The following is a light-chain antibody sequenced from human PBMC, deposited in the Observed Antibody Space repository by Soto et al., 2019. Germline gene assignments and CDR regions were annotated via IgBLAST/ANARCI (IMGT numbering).Light chain of an antibody. CDR1: SSDVGRYNY. CDR3: SSFTTRNTWV. Sequence: QSALTQAASVSGSPGQSITISCTGTSSDVGRYNYVSWYQQHPGRAPKLMIYEVSNRPSGVSDRFSGSKSGNTASLTISGLQAEDEADYYCSSFTTRNTWVFAGGTKVTVL. J-gene: IGLJ3*02. CDR2: EVS. V-gene: IGLV2-14*01.